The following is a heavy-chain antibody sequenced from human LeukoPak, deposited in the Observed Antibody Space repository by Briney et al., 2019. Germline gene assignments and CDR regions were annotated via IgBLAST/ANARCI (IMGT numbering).Heavy chain of an antibody. D-gene: IGHD3-3*01. Sequence: GASVKVSCKASGYTFTSYGISWVRQAPGQGLEWMGIINPSGGSTSYAQKFQGGVTMTRDTSTSTVYMELSSLRSEDTAVYYCARDLREDNWFDPWGQGTLVTVSS. CDR3: ARDLREDNWFDP. V-gene: IGHV1-46*01. CDR1: GYTFTSYG. J-gene: IGHJ5*02. CDR2: INPSGGST.